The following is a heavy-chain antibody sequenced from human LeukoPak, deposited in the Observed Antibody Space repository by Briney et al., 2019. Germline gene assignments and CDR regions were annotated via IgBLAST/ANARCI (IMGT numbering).Heavy chain of an antibody. Sequence: SETLSLTCAVYGGSFSGYYWNWIRQPPGKGLELMWVINHSGTTNYIPPLKSRVTISLDTYKNQFPMKLSPVTAADTAVYYCASARITMVRGVIRRYYFDYGGQGPLVTVPS. CDR2: INHSGTT. D-gene: IGHD3-10*01. J-gene: IGHJ4*02. CDR1: GGSFSGYY. CDR3: ASARITMVRGVIRRYYFDY. V-gene: IGHV4-34*01.